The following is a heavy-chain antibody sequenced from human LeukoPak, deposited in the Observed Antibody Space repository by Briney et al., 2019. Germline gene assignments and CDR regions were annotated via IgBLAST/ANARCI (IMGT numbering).Heavy chain of an antibody. CDR1: GYTFTSYG. V-gene: IGHV1-18*01. J-gene: IGHJ6*03. CDR3: ARVGSSPAVINYYYYYYMDV. D-gene: IGHD2-2*01. CDR2: ISAYNGNT. Sequence: GASVKVSCKASGYTFTSYGISWVRQAPGQGLEWMGWISAYNGNTNYAQKLQGRVTMTTDTSTSTAYMELRSLRSDDTAVYYCARVGSSPAVINYYYYYYMDVWGKGTTVTVSS.